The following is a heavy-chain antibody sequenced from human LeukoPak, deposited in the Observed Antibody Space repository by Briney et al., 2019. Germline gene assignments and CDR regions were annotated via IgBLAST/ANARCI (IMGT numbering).Heavy chain of an antibody. V-gene: IGHV3-7*01. D-gene: IGHD3-10*01. CDR1: GFTFSNYW. CDR3: ARGGHRQKEF. CDR2: INQDGSGK. Sequence: PGGSLRLSCAASGFTFSNYWMTWVRQSPGKGLEWVAIINQDGSGKYYVDSVKGRFTISRDNAKNSLYLQMSSLRAEDTAVYYCARGGHRQKEFRGQGTLVTVSS. J-gene: IGHJ4*02.